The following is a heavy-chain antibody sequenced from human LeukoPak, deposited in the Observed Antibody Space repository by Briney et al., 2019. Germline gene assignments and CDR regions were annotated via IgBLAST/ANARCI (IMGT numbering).Heavy chain of an antibody. CDR1: GFTFADYA. J-gene: IGHJ6*02. CDR3: AKAAGPGYYYYGMDV. CDR2: ISWNSGSI. V-gene: IGHV3-9*01. Sequence: GGSLRLSCAASGFTFADYAMPWVRQAPGKGLEWVSGISWNSGSIGYADSVKGRFTISRDNAKNSLYLQMNSLRAEDTALYYCAKAAGPGYYYYGMDVWGQGTTVTVSS. D-gene: IGHD1-14*01.